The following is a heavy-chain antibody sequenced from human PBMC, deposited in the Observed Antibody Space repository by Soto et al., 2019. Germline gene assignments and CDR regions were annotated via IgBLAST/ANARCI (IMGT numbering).Heavy chain of an antibody. Sequence: QVQLVQSGAEVKKPGASVKVSCKASGYTFTSYDINWVRQATGQGLEWMGWMNPNSGNTGYAQKFQGRVTMTRNTSISTAYMELSSLRSEDTAVYYCARAYCTNCVCSPLGSLFDYWGQGTLVTVSS. J-gene: IGHJ4*02. V-gene: IGHV1-8*01. D-gene: IGHD2-8*01. CDR3: ARAYCTNCVCSPLGSLFDY. CDR2: MNPNSGNT. CDR1: GYTFTSYD.